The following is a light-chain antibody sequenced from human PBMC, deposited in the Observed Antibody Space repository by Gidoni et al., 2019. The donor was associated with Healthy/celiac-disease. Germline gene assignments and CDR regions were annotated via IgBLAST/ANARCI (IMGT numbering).Light chain of an antibody. J-gene: IGKJ2*01. CDR2: AAS. CDR3: HHSYTIPYT. CDR1: QSISSY. V-gene: IGKV1-39*01. Sequence: DIQMTQSPSSLSASVGDRVTITCRASQSISSYLNWYQQKPGKAPKLLIYAASSLQSGVPSRFSGSGSGTDFTRTISSLQPEDFATYYCHHSYTIPYTFGQGTNLEIK.